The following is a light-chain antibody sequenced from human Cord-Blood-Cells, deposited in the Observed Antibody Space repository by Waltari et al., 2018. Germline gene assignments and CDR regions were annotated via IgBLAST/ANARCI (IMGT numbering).Light chain of an antibody. J-gene: IGLJ2*01. CDR1: SSDVGGYNY. CDR3: SSYTSSSTEVV. V-gene: IGLV2-14*01. CDR2: DVS. Sequence: SALTQPPSVSGSPGQSHTISCTGTSSDVGGYNYVSWYQQHPGKAPKLMIYDVSTRPSGVSNLSSGSKSGNTASLTISGLQGEDEAEYDCSSYTSSSTEVVFGGGTKLTVL.